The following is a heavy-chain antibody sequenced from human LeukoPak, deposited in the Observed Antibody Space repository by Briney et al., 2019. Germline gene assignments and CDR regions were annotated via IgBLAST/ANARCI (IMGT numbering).Heavy chain of an antibody. V-gene: IGHV3-49*04. J-gene: IGHJ4*02. CDR3: SRAHSWSFNS. CDR2: VRNKASGGAT. D-gene: IGHD2-15*01. Sequence: GGSLRLSCATSGSNFGDYAMTWVRQAPGXXLEWVGIVRNKASGGATAYAASVKGRFTISRDDSNTIAYLQMNSLQTEDTAVYYCSRAHSWSFNSWGQGTLVTVSS. CDR1: GSNFGDYA.